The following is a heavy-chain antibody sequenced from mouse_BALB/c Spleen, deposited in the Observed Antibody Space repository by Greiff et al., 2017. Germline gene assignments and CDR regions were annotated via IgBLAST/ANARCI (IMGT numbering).Heavy chain of an antibody. V-gene: IGHV1-7*01. D-gene: IGHD1-1*01. CDR3: ARSHYYYGSSYAMDY. CDR2: INPSTGYT. Sequence: QVQLQQSGAELAKPGASVKMSCKASGYTFTSYWMHWVKQRPGQGLEWIGYINPSTGYTEYNQKFKDKATLTADKSSSTAYMQLSSLTSEDSAVYYCARSHYYYGSSYAMDYWGQGTSVTVSS. J-gene: IGHJ4*01. CDR1: GYTFTSYW.